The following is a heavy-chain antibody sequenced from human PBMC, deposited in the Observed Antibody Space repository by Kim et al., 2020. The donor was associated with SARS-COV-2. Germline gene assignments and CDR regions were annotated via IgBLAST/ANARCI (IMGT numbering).Heavy chain of an antibody. CDR1: GFTVSSNY. V-gene: IGHV3-53*04. D-gene: IGHD3-22*01. Sequence: GGSLRLSCAASGFTVSSNYMSWVRQAPGKGLEWVSVIYSGGSTYYADSVKGRFTISRHNSKNTLYLQMNSLRAEDTAVYYCARVGSSGYYRIFDYWGQGTLVTVSS. J-gene: IGHJ4*02. CDR2: IYSGGST. CDR3: ARVGSSGYYRIFDY.